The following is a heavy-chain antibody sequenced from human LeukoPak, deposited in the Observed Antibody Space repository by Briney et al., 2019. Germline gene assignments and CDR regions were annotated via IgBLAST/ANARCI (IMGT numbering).Heavy chain of an antibody. V-gene: IGHV4-39*01. CDR3: ASTYCSGGSCYGAFDI. D-gene: IGHD2-15*01. Sequence: SETLSLTCTVSGGSISSSSYYWGWIRQPPGKGLEWIGNIYYSGRTYYNPSLKSRVAISVDTSKNQFFLKLTSVTAADTAVYYCASTYCSGGSCYGAFDIWGQGTMVTVSS. CDR2: IYYSGRT. J-gene: IGHJ3*02. CDR1: GGSISSSSYY.